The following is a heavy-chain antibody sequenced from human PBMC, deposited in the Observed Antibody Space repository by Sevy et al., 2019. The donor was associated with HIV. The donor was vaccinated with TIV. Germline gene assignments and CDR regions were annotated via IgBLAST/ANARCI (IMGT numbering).Heavy chain of an antibody. CDR1: GFTFNSFY. V-gene: IGHV3-21*01. D-gene: IGHD4-17*01. Sequence: SLRLSCAASGFTFNSFYMNWVRQAPGKGLEWVSSISGLSNYIFYADSLKGRFTISRDNAKNSLYLQMNSLRVEDTAVYYCARRGPSTVYDAFDIWGQGTMVTVSS. J-gene: IGHJ3*02. CDR2: ISGLSNYI. CDR3: ARRGPSTVYDAFDI.